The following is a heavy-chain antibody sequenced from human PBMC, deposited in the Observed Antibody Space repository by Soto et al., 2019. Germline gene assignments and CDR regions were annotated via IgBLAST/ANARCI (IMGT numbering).Heavy chain of an antibody. J-gene: IGHJ6*02. D-gene: IGHD4-4*01. CDR3: ARDMRLQGYYYGMDV. CDR2: IYYSGST. V-gene: IGHV4-31*03. CDR1: GGSISSGGYY. Sequence: QVQLQESGPGLVKPSQTLSLTCTVSGGSISSGGYYWSWIRQHPGKGLEWIGYIYYSGSTYYNPSLKSRVTISVDTSKTQFSLKLSSVTAADTAVYYCARDMRLQGYYYGMDVWGQGTTVTVSS.